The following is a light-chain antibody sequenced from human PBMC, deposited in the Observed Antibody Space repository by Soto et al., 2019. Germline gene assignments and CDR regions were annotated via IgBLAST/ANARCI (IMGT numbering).Light chain of an antibody. V-gene: IGKV1D-13*01. CDR1: QGVSSA. CDR2: YAS. J-gene: IGKJ4*02. Sequence: AIQLTQSPSSLSASVGDRVTITCRASQGVSSALAWYHQKPGKAPNLLIYYASSLKSGVPSRFSGSGSGTDFTLTISSLQPEDFATYYCQQFNNFSVTFGGGTKVDIK. CDR3: QQFNNFSVT.